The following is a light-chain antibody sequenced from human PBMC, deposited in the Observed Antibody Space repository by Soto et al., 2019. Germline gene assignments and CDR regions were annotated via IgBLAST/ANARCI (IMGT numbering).Light chain of an antibody. CDR3: VLYMGSGIWV. V-gene: IGLV8-61*01. CDR2: NTN. CDR1: SGSVSANYH. Sequence: QAVVTQEASLSASPGTTVTLTCGLSSGSVSANYHPSWYQQTPGQAPRTLIYNTNTRSSGVPDRFSGSILGNKAALTITGAQADDESDYYCVLYMGSGIWVFGGGTKVTVL. J-gene: IGLJ3*02.